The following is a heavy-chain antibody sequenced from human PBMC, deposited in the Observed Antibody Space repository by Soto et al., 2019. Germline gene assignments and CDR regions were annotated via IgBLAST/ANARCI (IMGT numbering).Heavy chain of an antibody. D-gene: IGHD6-6*01. CDR3: ARPTLARGLVY. CDR1: GYTFTDYY. Sequence: GASVKVSCKASGYTFTDYYLHWVRQAPGQGLEWMGWINSKNGDTTYAQRFQDRVTMTRDTATSTAYMELTSLRSDDTAVYYCARPTLARGLVYWGQGTLVTVSS. V-gene: IGHV1-2*02. J-gene: IGHJ4*02. CDR2: INSKNGDT.